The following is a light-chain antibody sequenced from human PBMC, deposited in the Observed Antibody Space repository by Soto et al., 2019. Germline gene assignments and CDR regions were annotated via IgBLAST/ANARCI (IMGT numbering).Light chain of an antibody. CDR3: QQYNKWPRT. Sequence: DIVLTNTASTLSVSAKERGTLSCRASQSISSDVAWYQQKPGQAPRLLIYGASTTATGIPARFSGSGSGTEFTLTISSLQSEDFAVYNCQQYNKWPRTFAQGTKVDIK. CDR2: GAS. CDR1: QSISSD. V-gene: IGKV3-15*01. J-gene: IGKJ2*01.